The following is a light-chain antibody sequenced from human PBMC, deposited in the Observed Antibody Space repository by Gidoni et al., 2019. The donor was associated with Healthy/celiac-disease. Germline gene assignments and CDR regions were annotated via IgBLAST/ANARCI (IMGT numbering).Light chain of an antibody. Sequence: QSVLTQPPSVSGAPGQRVTISCTGSSPNIGARYDVHWYQQLPGTAPKLLIYSNFNRPSGVPDRFSGSKSGTSASLAITGLQAEDEADYYCQSYDSSLNAVVFGGGTQLTVL. CDR2: SNF. J-gene: IGLJ2*01. CDR3: QSYDSSLNAVV. V-gene: IGLV1-40*01. CDR1: SPNIGARYD.